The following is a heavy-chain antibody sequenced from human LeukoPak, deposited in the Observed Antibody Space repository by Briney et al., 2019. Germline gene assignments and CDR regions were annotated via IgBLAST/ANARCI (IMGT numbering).Heavy chain of an antibody. J-gene: IGHJ5*02. V-gene: IGHV1-8*01. CDR2: MNPNSGNT. Sequence: RASVKVSCKASGYTFTSYDINWVRQATGQGLEWMGWMNPNSGNTGYAQKFQGRVTMTRNTSISTAYMELSSLRSEDTAVYYCARANKPKYQLLSFDPWGQGTLVTVSS. CDR3: ARANKPKYQLLSFDP. D-gene: IGHD2-2*01. CDR1: GYTFTSYD.